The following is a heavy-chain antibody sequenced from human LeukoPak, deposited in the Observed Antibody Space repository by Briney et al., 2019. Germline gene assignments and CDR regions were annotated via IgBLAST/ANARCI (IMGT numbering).Heavy chain of an antibody. CDR2: INPSGGST. CDR3: ARSKDSSSWYTGFDY. CDR1: GFSLRDLS. J-gene: IGHJ4*02. D-gene: IGHD6-13*01. Sequence: ASVKVSCKISGFSLRDLSMHWVRQAPGQGLEWMGIINPSGGSTSYAQKFQGRVTMTRDTSTSTVYMELSSLRSEDTAVYYCARSKDSSSWYTGFDYWGQGTLVTVSS. V-gene: IGHV1-46*01.